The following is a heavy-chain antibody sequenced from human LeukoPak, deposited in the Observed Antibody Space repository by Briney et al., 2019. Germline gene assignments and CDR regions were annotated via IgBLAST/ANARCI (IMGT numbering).Heavy chain of an antibody. CDR2: INPNSGGT. Sequence: GASVKVSCKASGYTFTGYYMHWVRQAPGQGLEWMGWINPNSGGTNYAQKFQGRVTMTRDTSISTAYMELRSLRSDDTAVYYCARDISAYERSLNSWGQGTLLTVSS. CDR1: GYTFTGYY. V-gene: IGHV1-2*02. CDR3: ARDISAYERSLNS. J-gene: IGHJ4*02. D-gene: IGHD5-12*01.